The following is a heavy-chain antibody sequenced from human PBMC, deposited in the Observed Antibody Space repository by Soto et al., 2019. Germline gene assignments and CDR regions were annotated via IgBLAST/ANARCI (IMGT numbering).Heavy chain of an antibody. CDR2: IYPGDSDT. Sequence: HGESLKISCKGSGCTFTNYWIGWVRQMPGKGLEWMGIIYPGDSDTKYNPSFQGQVTISADKSITTTYLRWTSLKASDTAIYYCAASIFYYGMDVWGQGTTVTVSS. J-gene: IGHJ6*02. CDR3: AASIFYYGMDV. CDR1: GCTFTNYW. V-gene: IGHV5-51*01.